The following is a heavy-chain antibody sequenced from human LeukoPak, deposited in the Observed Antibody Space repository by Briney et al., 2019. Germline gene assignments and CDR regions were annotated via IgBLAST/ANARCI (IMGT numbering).Heavy chain of an antibody. J-gene: IGHJ5*02. V-gene: IGHV5-51*01. CDR1: GYSFTDYW. Sequence: GESLKISCKGSGYSFTDYWIGWVRQMPGKGLEWMGIIYPGDSDARYNPSFQGQVTISADKSSSTAYLQWSSLKASDTALYYCARRGGSYSGGYYFDPWGQGTLVTVSS. CDR2: IYPGDSDA. D-gene: IGHD1-26*01. CDR3: ARRGGSYSGGYYFDP.